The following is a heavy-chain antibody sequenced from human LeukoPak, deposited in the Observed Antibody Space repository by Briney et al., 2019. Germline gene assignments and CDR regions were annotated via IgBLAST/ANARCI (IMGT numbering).Heavy chain of an antibody. Sequence: PSETLSLTCTVSGGSISSYYWSWIRQPAGKGLEWIGRIYATGSTNYNPSLKSRVNMSVDTSKNQFSLKLSSVTAADTAVYYCARDRNYYYGSGSYPYDAFDIWGQGTMVTVSS. CDR2: IYATGST. CDR1: GGSISSYY. J-gene: IGHJ3*02. V-gene: IGHV4-4*07. CDR3: ARDRNYYYGSGSYPYDAFDI. D-gene: IGHD3-10*01.